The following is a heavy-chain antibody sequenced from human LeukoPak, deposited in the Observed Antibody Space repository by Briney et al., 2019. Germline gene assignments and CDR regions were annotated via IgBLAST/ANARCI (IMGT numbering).Heavy chain of an antibody. D-gene: IGHD3/OR15-3a*01. V-gene: IGHV4-4*07. J-gene: IGHJ6*03. Sequence: SETLSLTCTVSGGSISSHYWSRIRQPAGKGLEWIGHMYISGSTDYNPSLKSRVTMSVETSKNQFSLKLISVTAADTAVYYCAREVRTGYWPHVHYYYYMDVWGKGTTVTVSS. CDR2: MYISGST. CDR3: AREVRTGYWPHVHYYYYMDV. CDR1: GGSISSHY.